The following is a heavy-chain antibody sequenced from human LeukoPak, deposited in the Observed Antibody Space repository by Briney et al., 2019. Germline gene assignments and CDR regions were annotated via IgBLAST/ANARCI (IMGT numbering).Heavy chain of an antibody. CDR1: GGSIGSSSYY. CDR3: ARKSALIAASPYFDY. J-gene: IGHJ4*02. D-gene: IGHD6-6*01. CDR2: IYYSGST. V-gene: IGHV4-39*01. Sequence: PSETLSLTCTVSGGSIGSSSYYWGWIRQPPGKGLEWIGSIYYSGSTYYNPSLKSRVTISVDTSKNQFSLKLSSVTAADTAVYYCARKSALIAASPYFDYWGQGTLVTVSS.